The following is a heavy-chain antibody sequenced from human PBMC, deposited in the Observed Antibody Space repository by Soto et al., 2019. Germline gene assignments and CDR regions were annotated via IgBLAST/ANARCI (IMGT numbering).Heavy chain of an antibody. CDR1: GFTFSSYG. V-gene: IGHV3-33*01. J-gene: IGHJ3*02. CDR2: IWYDGSNK. CDR3: ARDRRAAAGNDAFDI. Sequence: GGSLTLSCAASGFTFSSYGMHWVRQAPGKGLEWVAVIWYDGSNKYYADSVKGRFTISRDNSKNTLYLQMNSLRAEDTAVYYCARDRRAAAGNDAFDIWGQGTMVTVSS. D-gene: IGHD6-13*01.